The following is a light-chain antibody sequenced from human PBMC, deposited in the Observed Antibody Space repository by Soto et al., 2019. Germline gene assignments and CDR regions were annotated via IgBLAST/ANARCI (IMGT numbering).Light chain of an antibody. CDR2: EAS. CDR3: QQYGSSGT. V-gene: IGKV3D-15*01. CDR1: QSVSSN. J-gene: IGKJ1*01. Sequence: EIVMSQFPATLSVSPGERATLSCRASQSVSSNLAWYQQNPGQAPRRLIYEASNRATGIPARFSGSGSGADFTLTISSLEPEDFAVYYCQQYGSSGTFGQGTKVDNK.